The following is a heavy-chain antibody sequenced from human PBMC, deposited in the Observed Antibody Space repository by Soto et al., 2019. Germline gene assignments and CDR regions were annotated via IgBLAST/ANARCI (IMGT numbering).Heavy chain of an antibody. V-gene: IGHV1-18*01. CDR2: ISAYNGNT. D-gene: IGHD2-15*01. CDR1: GYTFTSYG. Sequence: ASVKVSCKASGYTFTSYGISWVRQAPGQGLEWMGWISAYNGNTNYAQKLQGRVTMTTDTSTSTAYMELRSLRSDDTAVYYCARDLGYCSGGSCYPFDYWGQGTLVTVSS. J-gene: IGHJ4*02. CDR3: ARDLGYCSGGSCYPFDY.